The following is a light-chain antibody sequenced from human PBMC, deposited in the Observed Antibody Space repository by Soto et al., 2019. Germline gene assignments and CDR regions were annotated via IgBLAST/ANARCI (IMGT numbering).Light chain of an antibody. CDR1: SSNIGAGYD. CDR3: QSYDSSLSGYVV. Sequence: QSVLTQPPSVSGAPGQRVTISCTGSSSNIGAGYDVHWYRQLPGTAPKLLIYGNSNRPSGVPDRFSGSKSCTSASLAITGLQAEDEADYYCQSYDSSLSGYVVFGGGTQLTVL. J-gene: IGLJ2*01. CDR2: GNS. V-gene: IGLV1-40*01.